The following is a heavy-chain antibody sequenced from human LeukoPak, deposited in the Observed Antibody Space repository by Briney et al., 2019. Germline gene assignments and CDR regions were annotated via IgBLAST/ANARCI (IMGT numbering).Heavy chain of an antibody. J-gene: IGHJ4*02. CDR2: IIPIFGTA. CDR1: GGTFSSYA. D-gene: IGHD1-26*01. V-gene: IGHV1-69*13. Sequence: SVKASCKPSGGTFSSYAISWVRQAPGQGLEWMGGIIPIFGTANYAQKYQGRVTITSDESTSTAYMELSSLRSEDTAVYYCARGVDSGSPWSLDYWGEGTLVTVSS. CDR3: ARGVDSGSPWSLDY.